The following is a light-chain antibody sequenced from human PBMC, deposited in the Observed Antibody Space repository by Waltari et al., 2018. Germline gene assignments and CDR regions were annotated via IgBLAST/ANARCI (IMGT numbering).Light chain of an antibody. CDR1: QSVTRY. Sequence: IVFTQSPGTLSLSPGKRATLSCRASQSVTRYLAGYQQKPGLAPRLLIYDTSNSATGIPARFIGSGSGTDFSLTITSLESEDFAVYYCQQRANWPLTFGGGTKVEIK. CDR3: QQRANWPLT. J-gene: IGKJ4*01. CDR2: DTS. V-gene: IGKV3-11*01.